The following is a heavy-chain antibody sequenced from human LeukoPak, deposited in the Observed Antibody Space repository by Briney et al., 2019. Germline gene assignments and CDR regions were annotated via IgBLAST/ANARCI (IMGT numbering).Heavy chain of an antibody. CDR2: ISSSGSNI. Sequence: PGGSLRLSCAASGFTFSSYQMNWVRQAPGKGLEWVSYISSSGSNIYYGDSVKGRFVISRDNTKNSLYLQMNSLRAEDTAVYYCARDSIVSGEFDYWGQGTLVTVSS. V-gene: IGHV3-48*03. CDR1: GFTFSSYQ. CDR3: ARDSIVSGEFDY. J-gene: IGHJ4*02. D-gene: IGHD1-26*01.